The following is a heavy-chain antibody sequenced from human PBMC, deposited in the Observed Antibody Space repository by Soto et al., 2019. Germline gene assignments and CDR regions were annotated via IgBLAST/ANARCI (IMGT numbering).Heavy chain of an antibody. CDR2: INHSGST. D-gene: IGHD3-10*01. J-gene: IGHJ5*02. CDR1: GGSFSGYY. CDR3: ATCGSSGYYGSGSYSWLDP. Sequence: QVQLQQWGAGLLKPSETLSLTCAVYGGSFSGYYWSWIRQPPGKGLEWIGEINHSGSTNYNPSLKSRVTISVDTSKNQFSLKLSSVTAADTAVYYCATCGSSGYYGSGSYSWLDPWGQGTLVTVSS. V-gene: IGHV4-34*01.